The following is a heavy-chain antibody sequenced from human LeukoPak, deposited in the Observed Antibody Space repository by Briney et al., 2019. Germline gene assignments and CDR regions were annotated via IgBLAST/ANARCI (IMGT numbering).Heavy chain of an antibody. CDR3: ARYYYDSSGYPDY. CDR2: ISSSGSTI. D-gene: IGHD3-22*01. V-gene: IGHV3-11*01. Sequence: GGSLRLSCAASGFTFSDYYMSWIRQAPGKGLEWVSYISSSGSTIYYADSVKGRLTISRDNAKNSLYLQMNSLRAEDTAVYYCARYYYDSSGYPDYWGQGTLVNVSS. CDR1: GFTFSDYY. J-gene: IGHJ4*02.